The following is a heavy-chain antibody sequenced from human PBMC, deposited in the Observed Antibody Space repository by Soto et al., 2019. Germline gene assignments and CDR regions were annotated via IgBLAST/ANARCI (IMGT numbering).Heavy chain of an antibody. CDR1: GFSLSDYW. Sequence: EVQLVESGGGLVQPGGSLRLSCAASGFSLSDYWMHWVRQAPGEGLVWLSRITRDGSSTNYADSVKGPFTISRDNAKNTLYQQVNSLRGEDTAVYYCARGANGYYYFDYWGQGTLVTVSS. D-gene: IGHD5-18*01. CDR2: ITRDGSST. J-gene: IGHJ4*02. CDR3: ARGANGYYYFDY. V-gene: IGHV3-74*01.